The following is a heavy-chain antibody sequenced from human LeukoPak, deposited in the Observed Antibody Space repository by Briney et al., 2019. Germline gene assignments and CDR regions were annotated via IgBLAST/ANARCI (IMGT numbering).Heavy chain of an antibody. Sequence: SETLSLTCGVSGGSLSFYYWSWIRQSPGKGLEWFGYAYDSGTTNYNPSLKSRVTISVDTSNNQFSLKLSSVTAADTAVYYCARVSWFPGTSYYYMDVWGKGTTVTVSS. CDR2: AYDSGTT. CDR1: GGSLSFYY. CDR3: ARVSWFPGTSYYYMDV. J-gene: IGHJ6*03. D-gene: IGHD1-1*01. V-gene: IGHV4-59*01.